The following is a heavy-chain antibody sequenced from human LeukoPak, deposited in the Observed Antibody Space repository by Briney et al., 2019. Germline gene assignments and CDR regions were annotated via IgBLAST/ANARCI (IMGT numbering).Heavy chain of an antibody. CDR3: AKVISSGYYYLFDY. V-gene: IGHV3-23*01. D-gene: IGHD3-22*01. Sequence: GGSLRLSCAASGFTFSSYAMSWVRQAPGKGLEWVSAISGSGGSTYYADSVKGRFTISRDNSKNTLCLQMNSLRAEDTAVYYCAKVISSGYYYLFDYWGQGTLVTVSS. CDR1: GFTFSSYA. J-gene: IGHJ4*02. CDR2: ISGSGGST.